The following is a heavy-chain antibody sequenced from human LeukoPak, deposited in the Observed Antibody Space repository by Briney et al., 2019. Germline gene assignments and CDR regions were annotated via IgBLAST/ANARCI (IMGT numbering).Heavy chain of an antibody. D-gene: IGHD1-26*01. CDR3: ASQIVGAAPY. CDR2: IYSGGST. V-gene: IGHV3-66*04. J-gene: IGHJ4*02. Sequence: GGSLRLSCAASGFTVSSNYMNWVRQAPGKGLEWVSIIYSGGSTYYAESVKGRFTISRDHSKNTLYLQMNSLRAADAAVYYCASQIVGAAPYWGQGTLVTVSS. CDR1: GFTVSSNY.